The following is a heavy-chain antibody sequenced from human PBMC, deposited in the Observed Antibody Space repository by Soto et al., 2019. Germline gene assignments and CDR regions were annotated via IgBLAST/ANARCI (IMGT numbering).Heavy chain of an antibody. D-gene: IGHD3-22*01. CDR3: ARGVSVIVIRSHAFDI. CDR1: GGTFSSYA. Sequence: QVQLVQSGAEVNKPGSSVKVSCKASGGTFSSYAISWVRQAPGQGLEWMGGIIPIFGTANYAQKFQGRVTITADESTSTAYMELSSLRSEDTAVYYCARGVSVIVIRSHAFDIWGQGTMVTVSS. J-gene: IGHJ3*02. CDR2: IIPIFGTA. V-gene: IGHV1-69*01.